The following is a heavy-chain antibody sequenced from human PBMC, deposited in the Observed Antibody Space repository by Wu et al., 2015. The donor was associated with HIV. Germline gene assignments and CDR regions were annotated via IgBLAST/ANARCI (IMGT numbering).Heavy chain of an antibody. CDR3: ARAVTTGYSPFDY. CDR1: GYTLTDNY. J-gene: IGHJ4*02. V-gene: IGHV1-2*02. Sequence: QVLLVQSGAEVKEPGASVKVSCRASGYTLTDNYLHWLRQAPGQGLEWMGWINPKSGGTDFAQKFHGRVAVTRDTSTGTAYMELIRLTSDDTAVYYCARAVTTGYSPFDYWGPGNAGHRLV. D-gene: IGHD3-9*01. CDR2: INPKSGGT.